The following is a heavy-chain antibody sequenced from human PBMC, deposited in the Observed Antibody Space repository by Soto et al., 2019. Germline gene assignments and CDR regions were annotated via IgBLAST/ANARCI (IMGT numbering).Heavy chain of an antibody. D-gene: IGHD6-6*01. J-gene: IGHJ4*01. CDR3: ARDTSAAQF. V-gene: IGHV3-21*01. Sequence: GGSLRLSCAASGFSFSSYAMNWVRQAPGKGLEWVSSIYPSSSYVFYADSVKGRFTISRDNAKNSLFLQMNSLRAEDTAVYYCARDTSAAQFWGHGTLVTVSS. CDR2: IYPSSSYV. CDR1: GFSFSSYA.